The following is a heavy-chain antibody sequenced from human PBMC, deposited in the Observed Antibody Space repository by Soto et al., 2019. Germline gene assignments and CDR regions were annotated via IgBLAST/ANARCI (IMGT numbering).Heavy chain of an antibody. CDR1: GFTFGNYW. J-gene: IGHJ4*02. D-gene: IGHD3-16*01. CDR3: ASSYYDYSMGSYPTHH. V-gene: IGHV3-7*01. CDR2: IKQDGSEK. Sequence: EVQLVESGGGLVQPGGSLRLSCAASGFTFGNYWMTWVRQAPGKGLEWVANIKQDGSEKDYVDSVKGRFTISRDNAKNSLYLQINTLRAEDTAVYYCASSYYDYSMGSYPTHHWGQGTLVTVSS.